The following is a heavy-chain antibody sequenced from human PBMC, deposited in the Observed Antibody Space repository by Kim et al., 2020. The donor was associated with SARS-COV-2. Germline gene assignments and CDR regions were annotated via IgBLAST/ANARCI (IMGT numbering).Heavy chain of an antibody. V-gene: IGHV3-7*03. D-gene: IGHD1-26*01. CDR2: IKQDGSEK. Sequence: GGSLRLSCAASGFTFSSYWMSWVRQAPGKGLEWVANIKQDGSEKYYVDSVKGRFTISRDNAKNSLYLQMNSLRAEDTAVYYCARVAGATKYYYYGMDVWGQGTTVTVSS. CDR1: GFTFSSYW. CDR3: ARVAGATKYYYYGMDV. J-gene: IGHJ6*02.